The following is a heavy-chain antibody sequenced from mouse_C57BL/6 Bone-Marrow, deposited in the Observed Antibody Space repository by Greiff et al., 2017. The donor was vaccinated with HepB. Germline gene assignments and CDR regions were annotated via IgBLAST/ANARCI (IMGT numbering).Heavy chain of an antibody. V-gene: IGHV1-69*01. J-gene: IGHJ1*03. CDR2: IDPSDSYT. CDR1: GYTFTSYW. Sequence: QVQLQQPGAELVMPGASVKLSCKASGYTFTSYWMHWVKQRPGQGLEWIGEIDPSDSYTNYNQKFKGKSTLTVEKSSSTAYMQLSSLTSEDSAVYYCARNGGLRRFYWYFDVWGTGTTVTVSS. D-gene: IGHD2-4*01. CDR3: ARNGGLRRFYWYFDV.